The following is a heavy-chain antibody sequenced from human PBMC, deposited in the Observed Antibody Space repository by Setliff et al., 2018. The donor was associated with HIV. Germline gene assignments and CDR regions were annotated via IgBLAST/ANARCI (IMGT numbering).Heavy chain of an antibody. J-gene: IGHJ4*02. D-gene: IGHD3-22*01. Sequence: SETLSLTCTVSGGSISSGDYYWSWIRQPPGKGLEWIGNIYDSESTYYNPSLKSRVTISMDTSKNQFSLKLSSVTAADTAVYYCASLPPLYDSSGYYFDYWGQGTLVTVSS. V-gene: IGHV4-30-4*08. CDR1: GGSISSGDYY. CDR3: ASLPPLYDSSGYYFDY. CDR2: IYDSEST.